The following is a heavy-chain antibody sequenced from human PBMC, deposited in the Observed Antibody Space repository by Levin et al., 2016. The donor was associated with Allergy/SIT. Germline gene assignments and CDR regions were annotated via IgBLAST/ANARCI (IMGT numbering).Heavy chain of an antibody. CDR1: GFTFSSYA. CDR3: AKFGSSWSEGIDY. J-gene: IGHJ4*02. Sequence: LSLTCAASGFTFSSYAMSWVRQAPGKGLEWVSAISGSGGSTYYADSVKGRFTISRDNSKNTLYLQMNSLRAEDTAVYYCAKFGSSWSEGIDYWGQGTLVTVSS. V-gene: IGHV3-23*01. CDR2: ISGSGGST. D-gene: IGHD6-13*01.